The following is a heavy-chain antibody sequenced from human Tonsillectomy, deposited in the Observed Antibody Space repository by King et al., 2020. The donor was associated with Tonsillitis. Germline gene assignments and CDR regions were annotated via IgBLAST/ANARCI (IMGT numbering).Heavy chain of an antibody. V-gene: IGHV4-39*01. D-gene: IGHD3-9*01. Sequence: MQLQESGPGLVKPSETLSLTCTVSGGSISSSSYYWAWIRQPPGKGLEWIGRSYYSGGTYYNPSLKSQITITADTSRNQFALRLSSVTAADTAVYYCARRHYDVLTGYRRFDPWGQGTLVTVSS. J-gene: IGHJ5*02. CDR2: SYYSGGT. CDR3: ARRHYDVLTGYRRFDP. CDR1: GGSISSSSYY.